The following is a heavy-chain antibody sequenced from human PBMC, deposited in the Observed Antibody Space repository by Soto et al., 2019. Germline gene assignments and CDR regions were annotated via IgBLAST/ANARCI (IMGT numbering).Heavy chain of an antibody. Sequence: EEQLVESGGGLVHPGGSLRLSCSASGFTFSRYEMNWVRQGPGRGLEWISYISPSDSAAYYADSVKGRFTISRDNAKNTLILQMNNLRAEDTAVYYCARTLKNQLPPYYYAMDVWGQGTTVTVSS. CDR1: GFTFSRYE. D-gene: IGHD1-1*01. CDR3: ARTLKNQLPPYYYAMDV. V-gene: IGHV3-48*03. J-gene: IGHJ6*02. CDR2: ISPSDSAA.